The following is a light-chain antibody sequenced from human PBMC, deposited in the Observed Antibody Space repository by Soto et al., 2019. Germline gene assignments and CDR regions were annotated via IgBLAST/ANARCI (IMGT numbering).Light chain of an antibody. CDR1: QSIGTY. J-gene: IGKJ5*01. CDR2: VAS. CDR3: QQSYSVPIT. V-gene: IGKV1-39*01. Sequence: DIQMTQSPSSLSASVGDRVTITCRASQSIGTYVNWYQQKPGQAPNLLISVASTLPSWVPSRFSGSGSGTDFTLTINRLQPEDFATYYCQQSYSVPITFGQGTRLDIK.